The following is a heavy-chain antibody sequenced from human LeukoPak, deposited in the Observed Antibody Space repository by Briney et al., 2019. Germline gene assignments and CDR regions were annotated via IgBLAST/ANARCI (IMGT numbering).Heavy chain of an antibody. CDR3: ARDRKNYCSSTSCKLGDDYYYYMDV. Sequence: SETLFLTCTVSVGYIRSYYGGWIRQHPGKGLERIGYIYYSGSTNYNPSLKSRVTISVDTSKNQFSLKLSSVTAADTAVYYRARDRKNYCSSTSCKLGDDYYYYMDVWGKGTTVTVSS. CDR1: VGYIRSYY. CDR2: IYYSGST. D-gene: IGHD2-2*01. V-gene: IGHV4-59*01. J-gene: IGHJ6*03.